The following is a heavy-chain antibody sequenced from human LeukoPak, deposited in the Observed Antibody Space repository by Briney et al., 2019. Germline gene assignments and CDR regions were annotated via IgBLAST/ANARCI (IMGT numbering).Heavy chain of an antibody. J-gene: IGHJ4*02. V-gene: IGHV1-18*01. D-gene: IGHD5-24*01. CDR3: AARPDVEMATIPWDY. CDR1: GYTFTSYG. Sequence: GASVKVSCKASGYTFTSYGISWVRQAPGQGLEWMGWISAYNGNTNYAQKFQGRVTITADESTSTAYMELSSLRSEDTAVYYCAARPDVEMATIPWDYWGQGTLVTVSS. CDR2: ISAYNGNT.